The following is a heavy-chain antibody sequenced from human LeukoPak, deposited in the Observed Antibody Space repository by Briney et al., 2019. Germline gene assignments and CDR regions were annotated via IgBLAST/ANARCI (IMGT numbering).Heavy chain of an antibody. CDR1: GGSIRSYY. CDR3: ARDLGSGWFDP. Sequence: PSETLSLTCTVSGGSIRSYYWSWIRQPAGKGLGWIGRIQSSGTTNYNPSLKSRITMSMDMSKNQFSLKLSSVTAADTAMYYCARDLGSGWFDPWGQGTLVTVSS. V-gene: IGHV4-4*07. CDR2: IQSSGTT. J-gene: IGHJ5*02. D-gene: IGHD3-10*01.